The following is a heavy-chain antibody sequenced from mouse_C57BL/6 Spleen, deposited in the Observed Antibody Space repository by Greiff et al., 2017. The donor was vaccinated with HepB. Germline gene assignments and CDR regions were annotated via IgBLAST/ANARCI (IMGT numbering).Heavy chain of an antibody. D-gene: IGHD2-1*01. V-gene: IGHV14-4*01. J-gene: IGHJ4*01. CDR1: GFNIKDDY. CDR3: TNGNYEGYAMDY. Sequence: EVQLQQSGAELVRPGASVKLSCTASGFNIKDDYMHWVKQRPEQGLEWIGWIDPENGDTEYASKFQGKATITADTSSNTAYLQLSSLTSEDTAVYYCTNGNYEGYAMDYWGQGTSVTVSS. CDR2: IDPENGDT.